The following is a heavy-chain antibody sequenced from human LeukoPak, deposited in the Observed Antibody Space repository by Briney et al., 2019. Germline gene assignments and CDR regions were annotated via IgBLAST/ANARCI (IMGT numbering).Heavy chain of an antibody. J-gene: IGHJ6*02. V-gene: IGHV3-21*01. CDR1: GFTFSSYS. D-gene: IGHD3-3*01. CDR2: ISSSSSYI. CDR3: ARVYAVVNANYYGMDV. Sequence: GGSLRLSCAASGFTFSSYSMNWVRQAPGKGLAWVSSISSSSSYIYYADSVKGRLTISRDNAKNSLYLQMNSLRAEDTAVYYCARVYAVVNANYYGMDVWGQGTTVTVSS.